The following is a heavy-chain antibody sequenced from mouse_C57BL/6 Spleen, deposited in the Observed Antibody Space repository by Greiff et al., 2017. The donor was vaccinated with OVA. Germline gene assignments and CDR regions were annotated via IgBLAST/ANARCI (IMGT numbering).Heavy chain of an antibody. V-gene: IGHV2-2*01. J-gene: IGHJ1*03. Sequence: QVQLQQSGPGLVQPSQSLSITCTVSGFSLTSYGVHWVRQSPGKGLEWLGVIWSGGSTDYNAAFISRLSISKDNSKSQVFFKMNSLQADDTAIYYCARNYYEYFDVWGTGTTVTVSS. CDR3: ARNYYEYFDV. CDR1: GFSLTSYG. D-gene: IGHD1-1*01. CDR2: IWSGGST.